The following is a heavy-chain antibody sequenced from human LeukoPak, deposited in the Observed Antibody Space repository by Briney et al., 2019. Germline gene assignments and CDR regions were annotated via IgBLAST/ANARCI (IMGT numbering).Heavy chain of an antibody. V-gene: IGHV6-1*01. CDR3: ARAPIGGWYFDL. CDR1: GDSVSSNSAA. CDR2: TYYRSKWSN. Sequence: SQTLSLTCAISGDSVSSNSAAWNWIRQSPSRGLEWLRRTYYRSKWSNDYAVSVKSRITINPDTSQNQFSLQLDSLTPEDTAVYYCARAPIGGWYFDLWGRGTLVTVSS. D-gene: IGHD2-15*01. J-gene: IGHJ2*01.